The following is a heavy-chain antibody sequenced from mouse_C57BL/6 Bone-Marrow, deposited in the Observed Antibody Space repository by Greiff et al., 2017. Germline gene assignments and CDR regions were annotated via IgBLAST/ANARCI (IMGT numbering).Heavy chain of an antibody. CDR3: AREGEDY. V-gene: IGHV5-4*01. CDR2: ISDGGSYT. CDR1: GFTFSSYA. J-gene: IGHJ2*01. Sequence: EVMLVESGGGLVKPGGSLKLSCAASGFTFSSYAMSWVRQTPEKRLEWVATISDGGSYTYYPDNVKGRFPISRDNAKNNLYLQMSHLKSEDTAMYYCAREGEDYWGQGTTLTVSS.